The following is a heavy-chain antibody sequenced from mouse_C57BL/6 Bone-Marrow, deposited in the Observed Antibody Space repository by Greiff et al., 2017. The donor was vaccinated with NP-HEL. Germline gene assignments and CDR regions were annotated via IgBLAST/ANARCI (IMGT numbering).Heavy chain of an antibody. CDR3: AIRDTAVVRYFDV. V-gene: IGHV1-74*01. CDR2: IHPSDSDT. D-gene: IGHD1-1*01. J-gene: IGHJ1*03. Sequence: QVQLQQPGAELVKPGASVKLSCKASGYTFTSYWMHWVKQRPGQGLEWIGRIHPSDSDTTYNQKFKGKATLTVDKSSSTASLQLSSLTAEDSAVDYWAIRDTAVVRYFDVWGTGTTVTVSS. CDR1: GYTFTSYW.